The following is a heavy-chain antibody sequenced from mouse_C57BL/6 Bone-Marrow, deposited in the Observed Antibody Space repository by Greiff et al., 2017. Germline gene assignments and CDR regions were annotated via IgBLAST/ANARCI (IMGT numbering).Heavy chain of an antibody. V-gene: IGHV1-4*01. CDR1: GYTFTSYT. CDR3: ASCYAMDY. J-gene: IGHJ4*01. CDR2: INPSSGYT. Sequence: VQLQQSGADLARPGASVKMSCKASGYTFTSYTMHWVKQRPGQGLEWIGYINPSSGYTKYNQKFKDKATLTADKSSSTAYMQLSILTSEDSAFYYCASCYAMDYWGQGTSVTVSS.